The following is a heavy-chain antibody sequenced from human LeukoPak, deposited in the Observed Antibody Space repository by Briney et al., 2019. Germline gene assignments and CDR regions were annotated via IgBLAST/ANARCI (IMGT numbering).Heavy chain of an antibody. CDR2: MNPNSGNT. CDR3: TKASLAFGTKYFDP. CDR1: GYTLTSYD. J-gene: IGHJ5*02. V-gene: IGHV1-8*01. D-gene: IGHD3-10*01. Sequence: ASVKVSCKASGYTLTSYDINWVRQATGQGLEWMGWMNPNSGNTGHAQKFQGRVTMTRNTSISTAYMELSSLRSDDTAVYYCTKASLAFGTKYFDPWGQGTLVTVSS.